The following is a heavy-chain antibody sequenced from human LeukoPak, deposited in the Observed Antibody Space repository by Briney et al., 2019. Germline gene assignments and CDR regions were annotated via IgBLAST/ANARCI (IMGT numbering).Heavy chain of an antibody. CDR3: AKEPIVAVNGPV. Sequence: PGGSLRLSCAASEFTFSSYWMSWVRQAPGKGLEWVANIKQDGSEKYYVDSVKGRFTISRDNAKNSLYLQMNSLRAEDTAVYYCAKEPIVAVNGPVWGIGTTVTISS. D-gene: IGHD6-13*01. CDR2: IKQDGSEK. J-gene: IGHJ6*04. CDR1: EFTFSSYW. V-gene: IGHV3-7*03.